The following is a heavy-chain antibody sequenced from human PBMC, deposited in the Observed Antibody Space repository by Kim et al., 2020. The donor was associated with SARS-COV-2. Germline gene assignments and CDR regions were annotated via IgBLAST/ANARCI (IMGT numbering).Heavy chain of an antibody. CDR1: GVSISQYY. J-gene: IGHJ5*02. V-gene: IGHV4-4*08. CDR3: ARDGGRDSWLHPDWFDP. Sequence: SETLSLTCTVSGVSISQYYWSWIQQSPGKGLEWIGYISDSGGPNYSPSLDTRFSISMEKSTNQVSLKVRSVTPEDSAVYFCARDGGRDSWLHPDWFDPWGQGLLVTVAA. CDR2: ISDSGGP. D-gene: IGHD2-21*02.